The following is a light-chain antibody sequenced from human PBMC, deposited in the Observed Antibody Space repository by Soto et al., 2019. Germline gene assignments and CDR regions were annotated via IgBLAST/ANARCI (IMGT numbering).Light chain of an antibody. Sequence: EILMTQYPATLSVSPGERATLSCRASQSVSSNLAWYQQKPGQAPRLLIYGASTRATGIPARLSGSGSGTEFTLTISSLQSEDFAVYYCQQYNNWPQTFGHGTKVDIK. CDR1: QSVSSN. V-gene: IGKV3-15*01. CDR3: QQYNNWPQT. J-gene: IGKJ1*01. CDR2: GAS.